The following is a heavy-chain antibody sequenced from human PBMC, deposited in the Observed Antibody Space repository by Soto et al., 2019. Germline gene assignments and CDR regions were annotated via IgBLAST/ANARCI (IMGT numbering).Heavy chain of an antibody. V-gene: IGHV5-51*01. CDR2: FYPGDSDS. CDR3: ARGGKGGSNFYGLDV. D-gene: IGHD1-26*01. Sequence: GESLKISCQASGYRFNTYWIGWVRQMPGKGLEWMGIFYPGDSDSTYSPSFQGQVTISGDKSISAAYLQWSSLKASDTAIYYCARGGKGGSNFYGLDVWGQGTTVTVSS. CDR1: GYRFNTYW. J-gene: IGHJ6*02.